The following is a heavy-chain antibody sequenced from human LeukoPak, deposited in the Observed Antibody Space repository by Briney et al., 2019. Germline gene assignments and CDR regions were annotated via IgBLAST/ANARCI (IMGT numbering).Heavy chain of an antibody. CDR3: AKIFTVTTYFDY. J-gene: IGHJ4*02. CDR2: ISYDGSNK. V-gene: IGHV3-30*18. D-gene: IGHD4-17*01. CDR1: GFTFSSYG. Sequence: GGSLRLSSAASGFTFSSYGMHWVRQAPGKGLEWVAVISYDGSNKYYADSVKGRFTISRDNSKNTLYLQMNSLRAEDTAVYYCAKIFTVTTYFDYWGQGTLVTVSS.